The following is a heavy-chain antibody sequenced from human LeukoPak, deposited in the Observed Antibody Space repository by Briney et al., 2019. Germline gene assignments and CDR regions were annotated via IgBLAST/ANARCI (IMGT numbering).Heavy chain of an antibody. D-gene: IGHD2-15*01. J-gene: IGHJ3*02. CDR1: TFTFSNAW. Sequence: GGSVRLSCAASTFTFSNAWMSWVRQAPGKGLEWVGRIKSKSDGGTTDYAAPVKGRFTISRDDSKNTLYLQMNSLKTEDTAVYYCTTAPRGYCSGGSCSYAFDIWGQGTMVTVSS. CDR3: TTAPRGYCSGGSCSYAFDI. CDR2: IKSKSDGGTT. V-gene: IGHV3-15*01.